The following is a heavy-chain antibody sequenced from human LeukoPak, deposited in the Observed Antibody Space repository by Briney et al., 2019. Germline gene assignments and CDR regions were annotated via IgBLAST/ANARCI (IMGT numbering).Heavy chain of an antibody. CDR1: GFTFSSYA. Sequence: PGGSLRLSCAASGFTFSSYAMHWVRQAPGKGLEWVAVISYDGSNKYYADSVKGRFTISRDNAKNSLYLQMNSLRAEDTAVYYCARDRGGNPPYYYYYMDVWGKGTTVTVSS. CDR2: ISYDGSNK. CDR3: ARDRGGNPPYYYYYMDV. D-gene: IGHD4-23*01. J-gene: IGHJ6*03. V-gene: IGHV3-30*04.